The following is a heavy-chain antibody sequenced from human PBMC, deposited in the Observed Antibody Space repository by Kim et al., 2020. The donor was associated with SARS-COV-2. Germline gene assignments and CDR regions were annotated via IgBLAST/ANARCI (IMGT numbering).Heavy chain of an antibody. CDR3: ARVRSGGSLRGAFDI. D-gene: IGHD2-15*01. V-gene: IGHV5-51*01. J-gene: IGHJ3*02. Sequence: PSFQGQVTTSADKSISTAYLQWSSLKASDTAMYYCARVRSGGSLRGAFDIWGQGTMVTVSS.